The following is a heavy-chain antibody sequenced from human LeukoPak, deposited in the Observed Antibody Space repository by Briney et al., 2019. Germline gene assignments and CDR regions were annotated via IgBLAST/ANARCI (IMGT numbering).Heavy chain of an antibody. D-gene: IGHD3-10*01. V-gene: IGHV4-30-4*01. Sequence: SETLSLTCTVSGGSISSGDYYWSWIRQPPGTGLEWLGYIYYSGSTYYNPSLKSRVTISVDTSKNQFSLKLSSVTAADTAVYYCARRMSMVRGVIITRWFDPWGQGTLVTVSS. CDR2: IYYSGST. CDR3: ARRMSMVRGVIITRWFDP. CDR1: GGSISSGDYY. J-gene: IGHJ5*02.